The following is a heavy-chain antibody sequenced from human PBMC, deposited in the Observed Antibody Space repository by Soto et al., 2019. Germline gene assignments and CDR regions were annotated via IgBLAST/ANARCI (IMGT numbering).Heavy chain of an antibody. Sequence: QVQLVESGGGVVQPGRSLRLSCAASGFTFSSYAMHWVRQAPGKGLEWVAVISYDGSNKYYADSVKGRFTISRDNSKNTLYLQMNSLRAEDTAVYYCAMVTGTPPVDYWGQGTLVTVSS. CDR1: GFTFSSYA. J-gene: IGHJ4*02. V-gene: IGHV3-30-3*01. D-gene: IGHD1-20*01. CDR2: ISYDGSNK. CDR3: AMVTGTPPVDY.